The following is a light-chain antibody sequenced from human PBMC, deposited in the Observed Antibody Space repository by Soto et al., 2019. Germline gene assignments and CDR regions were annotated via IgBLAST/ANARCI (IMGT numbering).Light chain of an antibody. J-gene: IGKJ2*01. CDR2: AAS. Sequence: DIQMSQSPSSLSASVGDRVTITCRASQSINTYLSWFQQKGGKAPSLLIYAASNLQSKVSSRFSGSGSGTDFTLTISSLQPEDFVTYCCRQSRSPPYTYRQGTRLEIK. CDR3: RQSRSPPYT. V-gene: IGKV1-39*01. CDR1: QSINTY.